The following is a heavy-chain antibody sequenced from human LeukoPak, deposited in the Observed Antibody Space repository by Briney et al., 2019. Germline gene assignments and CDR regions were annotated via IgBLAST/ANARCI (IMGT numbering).Heavy chain of an antibody. V-gene: IGHV3-11*04. CDR1: GFTFSDYY. CDR3: ARDRLGPTSSGYYFDY. CDR2: ISSSGSTI. D-gene: IGHD3-16*01. J-gene: IGHJ4*02. Sequence: GGSLRLSCAASGFTFSDYYMSWIRQAPGKGLEWVSYISSSGSTIYYADSVKGRFTISRDNAKNSLYLQMSSLRAEDTAVYHCARDRLGPTSSGYYFDYWGQGTLVTVSS.